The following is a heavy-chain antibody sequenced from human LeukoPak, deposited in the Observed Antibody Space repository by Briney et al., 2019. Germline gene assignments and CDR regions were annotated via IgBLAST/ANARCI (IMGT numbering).Heavy chain of an antibody. CDR3: ARRRCSAGSCYPFDP. CDR1: GYSFTSYW. D-gene: IGHD2-15*01. Sequence: GESLKISCKGSGYSFTSYWIGWVRQMPGKGLEWMGIIYPGDSDTRYSPSFQGQVTISADKSISTAYLQWSSLKASDTAMYYCARRRCSAGSCYPFDPWGQGTLVTVSS. V-gene: IGHV5-51*01. J-gene: IGHJ5*02. CDR2: IYPGDSDT.